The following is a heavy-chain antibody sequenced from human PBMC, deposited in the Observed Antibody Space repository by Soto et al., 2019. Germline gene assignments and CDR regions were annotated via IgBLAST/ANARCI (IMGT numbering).Heavy chain of an antibody. CDR3: ASRIHDYGDFSPHTNVDY. D-gene: IGHD4-17*01. J-gene: IGHJ4*02. Sequence: SETLSLTCTVSGGSISSSSYYWGWIRQPPGKGLEWIGSIYYSGSTYYNPSLKSRVTISVDTSKNQFSLKLSSVTAADTAVYYCASRIHDYGDFSPHTNVDYWGQGTLVTVSS. CDR1: GGSISSSSYY. CDR2: IYYSGST. V-gene: IGHV4-39*01.